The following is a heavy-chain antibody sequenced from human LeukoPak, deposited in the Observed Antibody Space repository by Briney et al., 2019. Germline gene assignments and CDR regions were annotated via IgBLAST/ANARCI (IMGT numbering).Heavy chain of an antibody. J-gene: IGHJ5*02. CDR2: IGTAGDT. V-gene: IGHV3-13*01. Sequence: QSGGSLRLSCAASGFTFSSYDMHWVRQATGKGLEWVSAIGTAGDTYYPGSVKGRFIISRENAKNSLYLQMNSLRAEDTALYYCAKGTVVTAIRFDWFDPWGQGTLVTVSS. CDR3: AKGTVVTAIRFDWFDP. CDR1: GFTFSSYD. D-gene: IGHD2-21*02.